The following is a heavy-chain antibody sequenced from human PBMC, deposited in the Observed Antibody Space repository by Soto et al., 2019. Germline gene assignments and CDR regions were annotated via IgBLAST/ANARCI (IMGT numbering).Heavy chain of an antibody. D-gene: IGHD5-12*01. CDR2: IIPIFGTA. CDR3: AANLEMATTTFDY. Sequence: SVKVSCKASGGTFSSYAISWVRQAPGQGLEWMGGIIPIFGTANYAQKFQGRVTITADESTSTAYMELSSLRSEDTAVYYCAANLEMATTTFDYWGQGTLVTVSS. CDR1: GGTFSSYA. J-gene: IGHJ4*02. V-gene: IGHV1-69*13.